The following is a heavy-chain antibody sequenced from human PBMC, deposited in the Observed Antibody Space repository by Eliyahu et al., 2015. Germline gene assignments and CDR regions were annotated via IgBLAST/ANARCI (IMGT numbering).Heavy chain of an antibody. CDR2: IRYDGSNK. Sequence: VRQAPGKGLDWVAFIRYDGSNKYFADSVKGRFTISRDNSQNTLYLQMSSLRVEDTAVYYCARSRDIDYWGQGTLVTVSS. J-gene: IGHJ4*02. D-gene: IGHD2-15*01. CDR3: ARSRDIDY. V-gene: IGHV3-30*02.